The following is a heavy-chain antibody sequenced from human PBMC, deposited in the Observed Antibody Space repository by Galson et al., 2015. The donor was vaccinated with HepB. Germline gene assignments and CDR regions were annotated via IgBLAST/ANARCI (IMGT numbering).Heavy chain of an antibody. V-gene: IGHV1-18*04. CDR2: ISAYNGNT. CDR1: GYTFTSYG. D-gene: IGHD4-23*01. CDR3: ARDLGTVVTDAFDI. J-gene: IGHJ3*02. Sequence: SVKVSCKASGYTFTSYGISWVRQAPGQGLEWMGWISAYNGNTNYAQKLQGRVTMTTDTSTSTAYMELRSLRSDDTAVYYCARDLGTVVTDAFDIWGQGTMVTVSS.